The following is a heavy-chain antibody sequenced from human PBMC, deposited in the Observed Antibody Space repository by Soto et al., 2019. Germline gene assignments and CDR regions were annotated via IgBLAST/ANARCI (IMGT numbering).Heavy chain of an antibody. Sequence: GGSLRLSCAASGFTFSSYGMHWVRQAPGKGLEWVAVISYDGSNKYYADSVKGRFTISRDNSKNTLYLQMNSLRAEDTALYYCAKARAQYYDFWSRYPVDYWGEGTLVTVPS. D-gene: IGHD3-3*01. J-gene: IGHJ4*02. CDR2: ISYDGSNK. V-gene: IGHV3-30*18. CDR3: AKARAQYYDFWSRYPVDY. CDR1: GFTFSSYG.